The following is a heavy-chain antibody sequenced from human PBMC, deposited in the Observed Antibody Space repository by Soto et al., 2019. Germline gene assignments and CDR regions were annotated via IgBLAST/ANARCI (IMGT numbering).Heavy chain of an antibody. Sequence: QLQLQESGPGLVKPSETLSLTCAVSGGSVSSGGNYWGWIRQSPGKGLEWIGSVHDTGTTHYNPSPSSRVTISVHTSKNQFSLNVNSVTAADTAVYYCARGLSSPSAAGVWGQGTLVTVSS. CDR2: VHDTGTT. J-gene: IGHJ4*02. CDR1: GGSVSSGGNY. V-gene: IGHV4-39*01. D-gene: IGHD6-6*01. CDR3: ARGLSSPSAAGV.